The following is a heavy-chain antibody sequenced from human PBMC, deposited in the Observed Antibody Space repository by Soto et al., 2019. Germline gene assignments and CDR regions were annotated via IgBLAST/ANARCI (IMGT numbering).Heavy chain of an antibody. CDR3: ARTEQLVPWFDP. D-gene: IGHD6-6*01. Sequence: TLSLTCAVSGGSISSGGYYWIWMRQHPGKGLEWIGYIYYSGSTYYNPSLKSRVTISVDTSKNQFSLKLSSVTAADTAVYYCARTEQLVPWFDPWGQGTLVTVSS. CDR1: GGSISSGGYY. J-gene: IGHJ5*02. V-gene: IGHV4-31*11. CDR2: IYYSGST.